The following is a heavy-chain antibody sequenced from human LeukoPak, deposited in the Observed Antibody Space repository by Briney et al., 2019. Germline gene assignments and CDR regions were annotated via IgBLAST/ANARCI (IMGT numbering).Heavy chain of an antibody. Sequence: KTSETLSLTCTVSGGSTSSYYWSWIRQPAGKGLEWIGRIYTSGSTNYNPSLKSRVTMSVDTSKNQFSLKLSSVTAADTAVYYCARDCHSSGWGNNWFGPWGQGTLVTVSS. CDR3: ARDCHSSGWGNNWFGP. D-gene: IGHD6-19*01. CDR2: IYTSGST. CDR1: GGSTSSYY. V-gene: IGHV4-4*07. J-gene: IGHJ5*02.